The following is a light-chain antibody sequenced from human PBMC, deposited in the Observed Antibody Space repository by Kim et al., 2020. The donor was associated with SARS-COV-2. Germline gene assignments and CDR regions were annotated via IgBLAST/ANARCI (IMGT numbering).Light chain of an antibody. CDR3: QQYDNLPMYT. CDR2: DAS. J-gene: IGKJ2*01. Sequence: DIQMTQSPSSLSASVGDRVTITCQASQDISNYLNWYQQKPGKAPKLLIYDASNLETGVPSRFSGSGSGTDFTFTTSSLQPEDIATYYCQQYDNLPMYTFGQGTKLEI. V-gene: IGKV1-33*01. CDR1: QDISNY.